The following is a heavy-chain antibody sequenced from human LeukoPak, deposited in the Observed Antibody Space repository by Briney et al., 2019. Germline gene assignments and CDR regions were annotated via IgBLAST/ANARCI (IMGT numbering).Heavy chain of an antibody. D-gene: IGHD3-9*01. J-gene: IGHJ4*02. Sequence: GGSLRLSCAASGFTFSTYGMSWVRQAPGKGLQWVSTIPSGGGTYYADSVKGRLTISRDNSKNTLYLQMNSLRAEDTAVYYCAKNHYDILTGYHYWGQGTLVTVSS. CDR3: AKNHYDILTGYHY. CDR1: GFTFSTYG. V-gene: IGHV3-23*01. CDR2: IPSGGGT.